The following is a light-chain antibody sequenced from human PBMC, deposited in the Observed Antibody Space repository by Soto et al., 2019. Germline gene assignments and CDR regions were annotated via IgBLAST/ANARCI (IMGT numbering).Light chain of an antibody. Sequence: DIVMTQSPDSLAVSLDERATINCKSSQSVLYSSNNKNYLAWYQQKPGQPPKLLIYWASTRESGVPDRFSGSESGTDFTLTISSLQAEAVAVYYCQQYYSTPYTFGQGTKLEIK. CDR3: QQYYSTPYT. V-gene: IGKV4-1*01. CDR1: QSVLYSSNNKNY. CDR2: WAS. J-gene: IGKJ2*01.